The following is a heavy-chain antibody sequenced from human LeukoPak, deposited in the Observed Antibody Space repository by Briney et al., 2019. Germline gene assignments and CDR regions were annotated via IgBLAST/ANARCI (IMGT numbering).Heavy chain of an antibody. J-gene: IGHJ6*04. CDR2: INSDGSST. D-gene: IGHD2-2*01. CDR1: GFTFSSYW. V-gene: IGHV3-74*01. Sequence: GGSLRLSCAASGFTFSSYWMHWVRQAPGKGLVWVSRINSDGSSTSYADSVKGRFTISRDNAKNSLYLQMNSLRAEDTAVYYCARDDCSSTSCYFGEYGMDVWGKGTTVTVSS. CDR3: ARDDCSSTSCYFGEYGMDV.